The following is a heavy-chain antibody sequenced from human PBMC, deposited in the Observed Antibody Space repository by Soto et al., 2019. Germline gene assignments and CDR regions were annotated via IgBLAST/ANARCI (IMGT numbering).Heavy chain of an antibody. CDR1: SGSISSGNC. CDR3: ATTGASCTDV. J-gene: IGHJ6*03. Sequence: SETLSVTCVGSSGSISSGNCLSWVRQSPGKGLEWIGEIYHSGSTNYNPSLKSRVTISVDKPENQFSLNLTPVSAADTAVYYCATTGASCTDVWRNGTTVSV. V-gene: IGHV4-4*02. CDR2: IYHSGST. D-gene: IGHD1-1*01.